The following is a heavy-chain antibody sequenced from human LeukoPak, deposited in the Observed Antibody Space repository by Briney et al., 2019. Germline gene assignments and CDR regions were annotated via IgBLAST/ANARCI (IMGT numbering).Heavy chain of an antibody. CDR3: ARYPKVGAPRGAFDI. CDR1: GFTFDDYA. J-gene: IGHJ3*02. D-gene: IGHD1-26*01. CDR2: ISWNSGSI. Sequence: GGSLRLSCAASGFTFDDYAMHWVRQAPGKGLEWVSGISWNSGSIGYADSVKGRFTISRDNAKNTLYLQMNSLRAEDTAVYYCARYPKVGAPRGAFDIWGQGTMVTVSS. V-gene: IGHV3-9*01.